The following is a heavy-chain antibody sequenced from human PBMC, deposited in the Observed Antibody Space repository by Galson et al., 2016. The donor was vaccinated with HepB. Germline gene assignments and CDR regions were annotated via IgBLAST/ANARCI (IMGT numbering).Heavy chain of an antibody. Sequence: SVKVSCKASGGTFSSYAISWVRQAPGQGLEWMGGIIPIFATANYAQNFQGRVTITADESTGTASMELSSLRSEDTAVYYCARGPFTESTVSQYYGMDVWGQGTTVTVSS. D-gene: IGHD4-11*01. J-gene: IGHJ6*02. CDR3: ARGPFTESTVSQYYGMDV. CDR2: IIPIFATA. CDR1: GGTFSSYA. V-gene: IGHV1-69*13.